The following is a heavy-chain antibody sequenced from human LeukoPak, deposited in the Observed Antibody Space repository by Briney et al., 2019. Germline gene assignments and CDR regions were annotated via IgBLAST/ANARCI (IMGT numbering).Heavy chain of an antibody. CDR2: IYYGGIT. J-gene: IGHJ4*02. D-gene: IGHD4-17*01. CDR1: GGFMSSSSYY. Sequence: PSETLSLTCTVSGGFMSSSSYYWGWIRQPPGTGLEWIGSIYYGGITYYNPSLKSRVTISVDTSKNQFSLKLSSVTAADTAVYYCARSHVYGDYPELWGQGTLVTVSS. CDR3: ARSHVYGDYPEL. V-gene: IGHV4-39*07.